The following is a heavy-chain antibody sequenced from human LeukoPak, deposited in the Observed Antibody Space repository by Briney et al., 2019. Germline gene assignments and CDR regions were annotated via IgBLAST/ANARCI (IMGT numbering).Heavy chain of an antibody. CDR1: GFTFSSYA. D-gene: IGHD2-2*01. Sequence: GGSLRLSCAASGFTFSSYAMSWVRQAPGKGLEWVSAISGSGGSTYYADSVKGRFTISRDNSKNTLYLQMNSLRAEDTAVYYCAKEEGIVVVPAAAFDYWGQGTLVTVSS. V-gene: IGHV3-23*01. CDR2: ISGSGGST. CDR3: AKEEGIVVVPAAAFDY. J-gene: IGHJ4*02.